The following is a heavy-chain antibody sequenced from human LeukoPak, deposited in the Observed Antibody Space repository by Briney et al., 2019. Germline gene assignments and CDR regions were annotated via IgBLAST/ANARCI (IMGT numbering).Heavy chain of an antibody. CDR1: GFTFTSYW. Sequence: GGSLRLSCAASGFTFTSYWMHWVRQAPGKGLVWVPRVNHDGRGTAYADSVTGRFTISRDNAKNTVYLQMNSLRAEDTAVYYCATDLGWGQGTLVTVSS. J-gene: IGHJ4*02. D-gene: IGHD4-17*01. V-gene: IGHV3-74*01. CDR3: ATDLG. CDR2: VNHDGRGT.